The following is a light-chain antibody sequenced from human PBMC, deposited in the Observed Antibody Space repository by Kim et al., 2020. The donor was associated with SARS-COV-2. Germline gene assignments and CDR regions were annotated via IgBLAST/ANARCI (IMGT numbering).Light chain of an antibody. V-gene: IGLV3-1*01. Sequence: VPPGHTANFICSGHNLGEKFVSWYQHKPGQSPMLVIYHNSKRPSGIPERFSGSSSGDTATLTISGTQSMDEADYYCQTWDNNAGVVFGGGTQLTVL. CDR3: QTWDNNAGVV. CDR2: HNS. CDR1: NLGEKF. J-gene: IGLJ2*01.